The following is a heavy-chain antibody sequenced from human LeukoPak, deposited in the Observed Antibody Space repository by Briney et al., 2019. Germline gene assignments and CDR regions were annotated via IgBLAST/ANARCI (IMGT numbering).Heavy chain of an antibody. J-gene: IGHJ3*02. CDR1: GFTFDDYA. Sequence: GGSLRLSCADSGFTFDDYAMHWVRQAPGKGLEWVSGISWNSGSIGYADSVKGRFTISRDNAKNSLYLQMNSLRAEDTALYYCAKDIRVVVPPAIPFDAFDIWGQGTMVTVSS. D-gene: IGHD2-2*02. V-gene: IGHV3-9*01. CDR3: AKDIRVVVPPAIPFDAFDI. CDR2: ISWNSGSI.